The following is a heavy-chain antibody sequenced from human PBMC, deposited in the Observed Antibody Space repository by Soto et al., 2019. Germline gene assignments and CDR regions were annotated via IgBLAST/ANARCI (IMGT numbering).Heavy chain of an antibody. V-gene: IGHV3-72*01. CDR3: TRVMSGGYHDS. Sequence: DVQLVESGGGLVQPGGSLRLSCAASGFTFSDHYMDWFRQAPGKGLEWVGRIRNKPNSYTTTYGASVKGRFSISRDDSRNSLFLQMGSLQGGDTAFYYCTRVMSGGYHDSWGQGTLVIVSS. J-gene: IGHJ5*01. CDR1: GFTFSDHY. CDR2: IRNKPNSYTT. D-gene: IGHD2-15*01.